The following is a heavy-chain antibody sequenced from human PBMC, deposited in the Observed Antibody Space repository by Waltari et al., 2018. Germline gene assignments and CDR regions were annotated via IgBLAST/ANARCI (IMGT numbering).Heavy chain of an antibody. V-gene: IGHV3-48*03. CDR2: ISNSGSTV. J-gene: IGHJ6*03. CDR3: ARPSTEYYYYYYYMDV. Sequence: EVQVVESGGGLVQPGGSLRLSCAASGFTFSNYEMNWVRQAPGKGREWVSYISNSGSTVYYADSVKGRFTISRDNAKNSLYLEMNSLRAEDTAVYYCARPSTEYYYYYYYMDVWGKGTTVTVS. CDR1: GFTFSNYE.